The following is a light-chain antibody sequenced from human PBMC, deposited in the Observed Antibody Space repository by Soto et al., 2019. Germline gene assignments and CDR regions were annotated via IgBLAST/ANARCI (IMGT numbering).Light chain of an antibody. J-gene: IGKJ1*01. CDR2: GTS. Sequence: DIQMTQSPSSLSASVGDRVTITCRSSQSIGTYLNWYQQKPGKVPKVLIYGTSNLHTGVPSRFSGSGSGTEFTLTISSLQPEDFAIYYCQETSSIPWTCGQGTKVETK. V-gene: IGKV1-39*01. CDR1: QSIGTY. CDR3: QETSSIPWT.